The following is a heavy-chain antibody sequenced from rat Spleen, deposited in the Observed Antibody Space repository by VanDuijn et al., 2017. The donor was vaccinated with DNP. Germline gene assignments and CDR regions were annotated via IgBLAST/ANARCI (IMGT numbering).Heavy chain of an antibody. CDR3: ARRDYGGYDY. CDR1: GFTLSNSD. J-gene: IGHJ2*01. V-gene: IGHV5-25*01. D-gene: IGHD1-11*01. CDR2: LSASGAHT. Sequence: EVQLVESGGGLVQPGRSMKLSCAASGFTLSNSDMAWVRQTPTKGLEWVESLSASGAHTYYRDSVKGRFSIFRDKAKITLYLQMNSLRAEDTATYYCARRDYGGYDYWGQGVMVTVSS.